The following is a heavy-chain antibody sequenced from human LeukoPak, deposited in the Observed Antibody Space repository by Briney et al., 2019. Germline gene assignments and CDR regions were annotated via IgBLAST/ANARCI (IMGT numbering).Heavy chain of an antibody. CDR3: ARTQSLGRQLVKKYYFDY. D-gene: IGHD6-6*01. CDR1: GYTFTGYY. Sequence: ASVKVSCKASGYTFTGYYMHWVRQAPGQGLEWMGWINPNSGGTNYAQKFQGRVTMTRDTSISTAYMELSRLRPDDTAVYYCARTQSLGRQLVKKYYFDYWGQGTLVTVSS. J-gene: IGHJ4*02. V-gene: IGHV1-2*02. CDR2: INPNSGGT.